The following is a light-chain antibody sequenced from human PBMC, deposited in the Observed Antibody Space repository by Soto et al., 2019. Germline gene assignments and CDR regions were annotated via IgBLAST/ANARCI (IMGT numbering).Light chain of an antibody. CDR1: SSDVGGYNY. CDR3: SSYTSSSTYV. CDR2: DVS. V-gene: IGLV2-14*01. J-gene: IGLJ1*01. Sequence: QSALTQPASVSESPGQSITISCTGTSSDVGGYNYVSWYQQHPGKPPKLMIYDVSNRPSGVSNRFSGSKSGYTASLTISGLQAEDEADYYCSSYTSSSTYVFGTGTQLTVL.